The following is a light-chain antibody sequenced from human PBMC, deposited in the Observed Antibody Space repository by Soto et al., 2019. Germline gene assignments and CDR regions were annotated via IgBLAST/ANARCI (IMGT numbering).Light chain of an antibody. CDR2: RAS. Sequence: IALTQSPATVSVSPGDRVTLSCLASQNIYSNLGWYQQRPGQAPRLIIYRASARPTGIPARFSGSGSGTEFSLTISRLDPEDFAVYYCQQYSSSPITFGQGTRLEIK. J-gene: IGKJ5*01. CDR1: QNIYSN. V-gene: IGKV3D-15*02. CDR3: QQYSSSPIT.